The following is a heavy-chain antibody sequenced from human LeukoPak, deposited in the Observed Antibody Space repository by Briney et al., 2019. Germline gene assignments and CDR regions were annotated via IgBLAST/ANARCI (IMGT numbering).Heavy chain of an antibody. D-gene: IGHD2-15*01. J-gene: IGHJ4*02. CDR3: ARGPRYCSGGSCYDY. Sequence: TLSLTCTVSGGSISSYYWSWIRQPPGKGLEWIGYIYYSGSTNCNPSLKSRVTISVDTSKNQFSLKLSSVTAADTAVYYCARGPRYCSGGSCYDYWGQGTLVTVSS. V-gene: IGHV4-59*01. CDR2: IYYSGST. CDR1: GGSISSYY.